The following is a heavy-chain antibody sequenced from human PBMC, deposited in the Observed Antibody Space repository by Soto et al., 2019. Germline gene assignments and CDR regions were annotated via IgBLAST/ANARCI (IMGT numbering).Heavy chain of an antibody. Sequence: ASVKVSCKASGYTFTSYGISWVRQAPGQGLEWMGWISAYNGNTNYAQKLQGRVTMTTDTSTSTAYMELRSLRSDDTAVYYCARTTRYCSSTSCYDWFDPWGQGTMVTVYS. J-gene: IGHJ5*02. D-gene: IGHD2-2*01. CDR3: ARTTRYCSSTSCYDWFDP. CDR2: ISAYNGNT. V-gene: IGHV1-18*04. CDR1: GYTFTSYG.